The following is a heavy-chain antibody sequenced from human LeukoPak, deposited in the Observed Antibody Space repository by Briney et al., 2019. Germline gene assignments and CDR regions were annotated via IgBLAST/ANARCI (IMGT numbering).Heavy chain of an antibody. CDR2: ISSSSSYT. Sequence: PGGSQRLSCAASGFTFSDYYMSWIRQAPGKGLEWVSYISSSSSYTNYADSVKGRFTNSRDNAKNSLYLQMNSLRAEDTAVYYCAREFVAGAAARGGDYWGQGTLVTVSS. CDR1: GFTFSDYY. CDR3: AREFVAGAAARGGDY. V-gene: IGHV3-11*06. D-gene: IGHD2-2*01. J-gene: IGHJ4*02.